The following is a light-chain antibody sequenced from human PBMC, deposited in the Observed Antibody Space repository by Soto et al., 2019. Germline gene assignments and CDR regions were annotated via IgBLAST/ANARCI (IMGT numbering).Light chain of an antibody. J-gene: IGLJ1*01. V-gene: IGLV2-23*02. CDR1: SSDVGSYNL. CDR3: CSYAGSSPYV. Sequence: QSALTQPASVSGSPGQSITLSCTGTSSDVGSYNLVSWYQQHPGKAPKLMIYEVSKRPSGVSNRFSGSKSGNTASLTISGLQAEDEADYYCCSYAGSSPYVFGTRTKVTVL. CDR2: EVS.